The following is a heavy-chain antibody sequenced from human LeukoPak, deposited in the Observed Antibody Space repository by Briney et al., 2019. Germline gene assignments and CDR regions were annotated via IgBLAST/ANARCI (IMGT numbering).Heavy chain of an antibody. CDR1: GGSISSHY. V-gene: IGHV4-59*11. J-gene: IGHJ6*02. CDR2: IYYSGST. D-gene: IGHD3-16*02. Sequence: SETLSLTCTVSGGSISSHYWSWIRQPPGKGLEWIGYIYYSGSTNYNPSLKSRVTISVDTSKNQFSLKLSSVTAADTAVYYCARDGASNYDYVWGSYPANNYYGMDVWGQGTTVTVSS. CDR3: ARDGASNYDYVWGSYPANNYYGMDV.